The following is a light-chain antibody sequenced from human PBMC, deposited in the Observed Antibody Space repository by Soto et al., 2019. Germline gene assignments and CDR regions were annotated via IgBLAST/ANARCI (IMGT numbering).Light chain of an antibody. Sequence: SYELTQPPSVSVAPGQTAKITCGGNNIGSKSVHWYQQKPGQAPALVVYDDSVRPSGIPERFSGSNSGNTATLTISRVEAGDEDDYYCQVWDSTSDHVVFGGGTKLTVL. CDR3: QVWDSTSDHVV. CDR1: NIGSKS. CDR2: DDS. V-gene: IGLV3-21*02. J-gene: IGLJ2*01.